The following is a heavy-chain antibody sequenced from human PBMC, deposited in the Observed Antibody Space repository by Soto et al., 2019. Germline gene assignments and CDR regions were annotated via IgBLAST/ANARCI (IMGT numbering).Heavy chain of an antibody. V-gene: IGHV4-59*01. CDR2: IYSSGTT. CDR3: ARDRGYTYGSYYYVLDF. CDR1: GGSISNNY. Sequence: SETLSLTCTVSGGSISNNYWSWIRQPPGKGLEWIAYIYSSGTTNYNPSLKSRVTISVDTSKNQFSLKLSSVTAADTAVYYCARDRGYTYGSYYYVLDFSGQGSSVIGSS. J-gene: IGHJ6*01. D-gene: IGHD5-18*01.